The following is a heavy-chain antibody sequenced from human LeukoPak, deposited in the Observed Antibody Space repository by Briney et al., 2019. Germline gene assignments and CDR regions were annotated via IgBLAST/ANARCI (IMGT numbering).Heavy chain of an antibody. J-gene: IGHJ5*02. V-gene: IGHV4-59*01. CDR1: GGSISSYY. CDR2: IYYSGST. Sequence: SETLSLTCTVSGGSISSYYWSWIRQPPGKGLEWIGYIYYSGSTNYNSSLKSRVTISVDTSKNQFSLKLSSVTAADTAVYYCARAAGTMVRGVINWFDPWGQGTLVTVSS. CDR3: ARAAGTMVRGVINWFDP. D-gene: IGHD3-10*01.